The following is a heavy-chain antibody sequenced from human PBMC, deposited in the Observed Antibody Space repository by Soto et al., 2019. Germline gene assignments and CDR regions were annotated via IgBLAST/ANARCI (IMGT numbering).Heavy chain of an antibody. Sequence: QVQLVQSGAEVKKPGASVKVSCKASGYSFSSSSISWVRQAPGQGLEWMGWISAVNGNTNYAQKFQGRVTMTTDTSTSTAYMEMSSLRSDDTAVYYGARGWALGDNWGQGTLVTVSS. CDR1: GYSFSSSS. V-gene: IGHV1-18*04. J-gene: IGHJ4*02. D-gene: IGHD1-26*01. CDR2: ISAVNGNT. CDR3: ARGWALGDN.